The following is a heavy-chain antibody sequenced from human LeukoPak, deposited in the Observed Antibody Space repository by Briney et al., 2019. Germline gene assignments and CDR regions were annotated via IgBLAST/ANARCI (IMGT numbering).Heavy chain of an antibody. J-gene: IGHJ4*02. CDR2: ISGDGGST. CDR3: AKDIYSDIVGAPSPFDC. Sequence: GGSLRLSCAASGFTFDDYAMHWVRQAPGKGLEWVSLISGDGGSTYYADSVKGRFTISRDNSKKCLYLQMNSLTTEQTAMHYYAKDIYSDIVGAPSPFDCWGQGTLVTVSS. CDR1: GFTFDDYA. D-gene: IGHD1-26*01. V-gene: IGHV3-43*02.